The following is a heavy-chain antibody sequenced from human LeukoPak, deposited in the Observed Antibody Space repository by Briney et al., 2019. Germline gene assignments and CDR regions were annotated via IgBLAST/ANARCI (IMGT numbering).Heavy chain of an antibody. CDR2: ISSSGSTI. CDR1: GFTFSSYW. D-gene: IGHD3-22*01. Sequence: GGSLRLSCAASGFTFSSYWMSWVRQAPGKGLEWVSYISSSGSTIYYADSVKGRFTISRDNAKNSLYLQMNSLRAEDTAVYYCARLHDYYDSRDYWGQGTLVTVSS. J-gene: IGHJ4*02. V-gene: IGHV3-48*04. CDR3: ARLHDYYDSRDY.